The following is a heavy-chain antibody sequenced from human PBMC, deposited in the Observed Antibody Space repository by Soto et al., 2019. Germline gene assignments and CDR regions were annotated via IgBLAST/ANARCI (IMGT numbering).Heavy chain of an antibody. J-gene: IGHJ5*02. CDR3: ARVGGYSGYEDFDP. V-gene: IGHV4-34*01. CDR1: GGSFSGYY. CDR2: INHSGST. Sequence: SETLSLTCAVYGGSFSGYYWSWIRQPPGKGLEWIGEINHSGSTNYNPSLKSRVTISVDTSKNQFSLKLSSVTAADTAMYYCARVGGYSGYEDFDPWGQGTLVTVSS. D-gene: IGHD5-12*01.